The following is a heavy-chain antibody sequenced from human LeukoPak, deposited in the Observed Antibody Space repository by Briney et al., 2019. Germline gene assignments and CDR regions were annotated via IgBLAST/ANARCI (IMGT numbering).Heavy chain of an antibody. CDR2: IYHSGST. D-gene: IGHD6-6*01. CDR1: GGSISSSNW. CDR3: ARYGSSRDHYYYYYMDV. Sequence: SGTLSLTCAVSGGSISSSNWWSWVRQPPGKGLEWIGEIYHSGSTNYNPSLKSRVTISVDTSKNQFSLKLSSVTAADTAVYYCARYGSSRDHYYYYYMDVWGKGTTVTVS. J-gene: IGHJ6*03. V-gene: IGHV4-4*02.